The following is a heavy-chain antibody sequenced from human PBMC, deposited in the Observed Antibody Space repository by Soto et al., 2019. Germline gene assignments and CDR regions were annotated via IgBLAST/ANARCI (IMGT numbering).Heavy chain of an antibody. CDR2: INHSGST. J-gene: IGHJ3*02. Sequence: SDTLALTCAVYGGSFSVYYWSWIRQPPGKGLEWIGEINHSGSTNYNPSLKSRVTISVDTSKNQFSLKLSSVTAADTAVYYCAGRGYCTNGVCYTEAYVAFDIRGQAIMVTVS. V-gene: IGHV4-34*01. D-gene: IGHD2-8*01. CDR3: AGRGYCTNGVCYTEAYVAFDI. CDR1: GGSFSVYY.